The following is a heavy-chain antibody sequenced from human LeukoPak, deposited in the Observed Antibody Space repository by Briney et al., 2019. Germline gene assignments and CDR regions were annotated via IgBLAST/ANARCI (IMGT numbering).Heavy chain of an antibody. Sequence: GASVKVSCKASGGTFSSYGISWVRQAPGQGLEWMGRIIPILGIANYAQKFQGRVTITADKSTSAAYMELSNLRSEDTAVYYCARERIVVKFLSYWGQGTLVTVSS. CDR1: GGTFSSYG. CDR2: IIPILGIA. V-gene: IGHV1-69*04. J-gene: IGHJ4*02. D-gene: IGHD1-26*01. CDR3: ARERIVVKFLSY.